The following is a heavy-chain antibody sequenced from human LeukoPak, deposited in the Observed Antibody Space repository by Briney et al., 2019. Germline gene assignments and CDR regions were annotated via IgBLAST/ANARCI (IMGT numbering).Heavy chain of an antibody. CDR1: GGSISSSSYY. D-gene: IGHD6-6*01. CDR3: ARVNSSSPAVLFDY. CDR2: IYYSGST. J-gene: IGHJ4*02. Sequence: PSETLSLTCTVSGGSISSSSYYWGWIRQPPGKGLEWVGSIYYSGSTYYNPSLTSRVTISVDTSKNQFSLKLSSVTAADTAVYYCARVNSSSPAVLFDYWGQGTLVTVSS. V-gene: IGHV4-39*01.